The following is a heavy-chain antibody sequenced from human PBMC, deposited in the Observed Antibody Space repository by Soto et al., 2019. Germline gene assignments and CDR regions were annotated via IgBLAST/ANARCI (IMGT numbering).Heavy chain of an antibody. V-gene: IGHV1-8*01. CDR3: ARAVRYCSSTSCLQRGAFDP. D-gene: IGHD2-2*01. J-gene: IGHJ5*02. Sequence: QVQLVQSGAEVKKPGASVKVSCKASGYTFTSYDINWVRQATGQGLEWMGWMNPNSGNTGYAQKFQGRVTMTRNTSIRTAYMELSSLRSEDTAVYYCARAVRYCSSTSCLQRGAFDPWGQGTLVTVSS. CDR2: MNPNSGNT. CDR1: GYTFTSYD.